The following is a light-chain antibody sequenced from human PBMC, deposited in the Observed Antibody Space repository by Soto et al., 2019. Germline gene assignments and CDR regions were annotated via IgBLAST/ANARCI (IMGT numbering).Light chain of an antibody. CDR2: HAS. Sequence: IQMTQSPSTLSASVGDTVTVTCRASQSVSGRLAWYQQKTGEAPKILIYHASTLESGVPSRFSGSGSGTEFTLTTSSLQPEDFTTYYCQQANSFPITFGQGTRLEIK. CDR1: QSVSGR. CDR3: QQANSFPIT. V-gene: IGKV1-5*01. J-gene: IGKJ5*01.